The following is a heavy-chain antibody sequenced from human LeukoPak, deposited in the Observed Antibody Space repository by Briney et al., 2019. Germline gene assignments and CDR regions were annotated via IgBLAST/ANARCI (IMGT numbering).Heavy chain of an antibody. V-gene: IGHV3-30*02. CDR2: IPYDGNSE. J-gene: IGHJ4*02. CDR1: GFTFSSYG. CDR3: AKDEGGPTVSDY. Sequence: PGGSLRLSCAASGFTFSSYGMHWVRQAPGKGLEWVAFIPYDGNSEYYADSVKGRFTISRDNSKNTLYLQVNSLRTEDTALYYCAKDEGGPTVSDYWGQGTLVTVSS. D-gene: IGHD4-11*01.